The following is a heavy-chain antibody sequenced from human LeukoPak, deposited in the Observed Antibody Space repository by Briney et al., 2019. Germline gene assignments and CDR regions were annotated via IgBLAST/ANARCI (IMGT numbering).Heavy chain of an antibody. J-gene: IGHJ4*02. V-gene: IGHV3-23*01. CDR3: AKAKDYYGSGSYPDY. CDR2: MKGGGET. Sequence: PGGSLRLSCAASGFSFTNYAMSWVRQAPARGPEWLSSMKGGGETFYADSVKGRFTVSRDNSKNTLYLQMNSLRVEDTAIYYCAKAKDYYGSGSYPDYWGQGTLVTVSP. CDR1: GFSFTNYA. D-gene: IGHD3-10*01.